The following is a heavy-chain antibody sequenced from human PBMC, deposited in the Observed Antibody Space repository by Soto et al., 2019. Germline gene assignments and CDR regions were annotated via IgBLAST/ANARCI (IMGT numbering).Heavy chain of an antibody. CDR2: IPYDGSNK. J-gene: IGHJ6*02. D-gene: IGHD3-10*01. Sequence: GGSLRLSCAASGFTFSTYAMHWVRQAPGKGLEWVAVIPYDGSNKDYADSVKGRLTISRDNSKNTLYLQMNSLRVEDTAVYYCARDHFPQSNIWSPASYFYGMDVWGQGTTVTVSS. V-gene: IGHV3-30*04. CDR1: GFTFSTYA. CDR3: ARDHFPQSNIWSPASYFYGMDV.